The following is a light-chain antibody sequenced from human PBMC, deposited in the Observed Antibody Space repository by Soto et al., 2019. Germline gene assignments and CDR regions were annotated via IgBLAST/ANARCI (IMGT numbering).Light chain of an antibody. CDR2: GAF. CDR3: QQRNVWPPVT. V-gene: IGKV3-11*01. CDR1: QSVISSY. J-gene: IGKJ5*01. Sequence: PGERVTLSCRASQSVISSYLTWYQQKPGQAPRLLIYGAFNRATGIPARFSGSGSGTDFTLTISSLEPEDSAVYYCQQRNVWPPVTFGQGTRLEIK.